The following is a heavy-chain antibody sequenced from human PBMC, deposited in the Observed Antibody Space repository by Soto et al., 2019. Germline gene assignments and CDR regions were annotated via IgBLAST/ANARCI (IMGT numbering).Heavy chain of an antibody. V-gene: IGHV3-23*01. CDR2: TSGSDGDV. J-gene: IGHJ6*02. CDR3: AKGWLYGAGMGV. D-gene: IGHD3-22*01. Sequence: EVQLLESGGGLVQPGGSLRLSCAASGFTFSSYAMSWVRQAPGKGLEWVSSTSGSDGDVYHAGSVKGRFTISRDNSKNTLYLQMNSLRAEDTGIYYCAKGWLYGAGMGVWGQGTTVTVSS. CDR1: GFTFSSYA.